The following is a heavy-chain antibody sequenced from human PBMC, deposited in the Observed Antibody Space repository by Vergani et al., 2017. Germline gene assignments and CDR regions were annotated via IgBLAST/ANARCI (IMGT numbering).Heavy chain of an antibody. D-gene: IGHD6-25*01. V-gene: IGHV3-23*01. J-gene: IGHJ6*03. Sequence: EVQLLESGGGLVQPGGSPRLSCAASGFTFGSYAMSWVRQAPGKGLEWVSGISGSGSTTYYADSVKGRFTISRDNSKNTLYRQMNSLRAEDTAVYYCAKTSGPQSHYYYSYMDVWGKGTTVTVSS. CDR3: AKTSGPQSHYYYSYMDV. CDR2: ISGSGSTT. CDR1: GFTFGSYA.